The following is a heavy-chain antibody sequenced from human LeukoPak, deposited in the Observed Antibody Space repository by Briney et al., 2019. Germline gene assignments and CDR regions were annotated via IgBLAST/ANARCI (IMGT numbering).Heavy chain of an antibody. V-gene: IGHV3-23*01. CDR3: ARVDAFDY. Sequence: GGSLRLSCAASGFTFSSYGMSWVRQAPGKGLEWVSAISGLGDNTYYADSVKGRFTISRDNAKNSLYLQMNSLRAEDTAVYYCARVDAFDYWGQGTLVTVSS. J-gene: IGHJ4*02. CDR1: GFTFSSYG. CDR2: ISGLGDNT.